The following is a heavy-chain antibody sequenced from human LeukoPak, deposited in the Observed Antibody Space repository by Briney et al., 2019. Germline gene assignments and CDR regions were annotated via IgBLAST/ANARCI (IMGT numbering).Heavy chain of an antibody. V-gene: IGHV3-48*04. Sequence: GGSLRLSCAASGFTFSSYSMNWVRQAPGKGLEWVSYISSSSSTIYYADSMKGRFTISRDNAKNSLYLQMNSLRAEDTAVYYCARTATMIVVVISYFDYWGQGTLVTVSS. CDR2: ISSSSSTI. J-gene: IGHJ4*02. CDR1: GFTFSSYS. D-gene: IGHD3-22*01. CDR3: ARTATMIVVVISYFDY.